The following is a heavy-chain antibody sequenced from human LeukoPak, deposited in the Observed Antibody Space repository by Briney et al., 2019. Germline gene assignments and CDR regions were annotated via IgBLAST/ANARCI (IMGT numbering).Heavy chain of an antibody. J-gene: IGHJ4*02. Sequence: SETLSLTCTVSGGSIRSSSSSDHWGWIRQPPGKGLEWIATIHYSGSTNYNPSLKSRVTISVDTSKNQFSLKLSSVTAADTAVYYCARSPIMITFLDYWGQGTLVTVSS. CDR3: ARSPIMITFLDY. D-gene: IGHD3-16*01. V-gene: IGHV4-39*07. CDR2: IHYSGST. CDR1: GGSIRSSSSSDH.